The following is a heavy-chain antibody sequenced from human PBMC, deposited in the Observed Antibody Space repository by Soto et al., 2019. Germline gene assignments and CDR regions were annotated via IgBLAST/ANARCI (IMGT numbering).Heavy chain of an antibody. V-gene: IGHV4-39*01. D-gene: IGHD3-22*01. J-gene: IGHJ4*02. Sequence: PSETLSLTCTVSGGSISSSSYYWDWIRQPPGKGLEWIGRIYYTGSTYYNPSLKSRVTISVDTSKKQFSLKLSSVTAAETAVYYCARSRGDSSSDYWGQGXLVTVYS. CDR1: GGSISSSSYY. CDR2: IYYTGST. CDR3: ARSRGDSSSDY.